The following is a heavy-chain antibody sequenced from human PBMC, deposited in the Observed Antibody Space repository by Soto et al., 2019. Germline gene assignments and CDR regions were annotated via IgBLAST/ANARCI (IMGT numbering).Heavy chain of an antibody. CDR2: VYNSGRI. D-gene: IGHD6-19*01. V-gene: IGHV4-4*07. CDR1: DDSLIGYY. J-gene: IGHJ6*02. Sequence: QVQLQESGPGLVKASETLSLNCTVSDDSLIGYYWSWIRQPAGKGLEWIGRVYNSGRINYNPSLKFRISMSIDMSKNQFSLKLSSVTAADTAVYYCARDRLDTLIYGMDVWGRGTTVTVSS. CDR3: ARDRLDTLIYGMDV.